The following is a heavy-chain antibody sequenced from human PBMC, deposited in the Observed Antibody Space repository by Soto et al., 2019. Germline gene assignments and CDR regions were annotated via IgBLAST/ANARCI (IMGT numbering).Heavy chain of an antibody. D-gene: IGHD3-10*01. CDR2: VSPPFRTS. CDR1: GVSFNNNG. V-gene: IGHV1-69*01. CDR3: GRVLYYGSGSYSPYGMDV. Sequence: QVQLVQSGAEVKKPGSSVKVSCKTSGVSFNNNGIGWVRQAPGHGLEWMGGVSPPFRTSNYARKFQGRMSITADASTGTVNMEPRSLTSEDSAQYYCGRVLYYGSGSYSPYGMDVWGQGTTVTVSS. J-gene: IGHJ6*02.